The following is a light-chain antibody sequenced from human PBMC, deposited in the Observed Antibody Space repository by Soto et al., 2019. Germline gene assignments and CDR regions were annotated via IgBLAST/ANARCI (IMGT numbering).Light chain of an antibody. J-gene: IGLJ1*01. CDR3: SSYTSSSNYV. CDR1: SSDVGGYNY. CDR2: DVS. V-gene: IGLV2-14*01. Sequence: QSVLTQPASVSGSPGQSITISCTGISSDVGGYNYVSWYQQHPGKAPKLMIYDVSNRPSGVSNRFSGSKSGNTASLTISGLQAEDEADYYCSSYTSSSNYVFGTGTKVTVL.